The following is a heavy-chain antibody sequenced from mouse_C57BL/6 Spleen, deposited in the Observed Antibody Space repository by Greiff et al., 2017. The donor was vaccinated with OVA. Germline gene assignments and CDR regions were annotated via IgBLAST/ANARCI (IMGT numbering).Heavy chain of an antibody. CDR3: ARRADYPYFAY. CDR1: GYTFTSYW. CDR2: IDPSDSYT. J-gene: IGHJ2*01. V-gene: IGHV1-50*01. D-gene: IGHD2-4*01. Sequence: QVQLQQPGAELVKPGASVKLSCKASGYTFTSYWMQWVKQRPGQGLEWIGEIDPSDSYTNYNQKFKGKATLPVDTSSSTAYMQLSSLTSEDSAVYNCARRADYPYFAYWGQGTTLTVSS.